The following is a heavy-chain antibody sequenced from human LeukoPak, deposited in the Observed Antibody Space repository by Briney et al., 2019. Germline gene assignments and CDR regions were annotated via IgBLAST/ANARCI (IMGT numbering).Heavy chain of an antibody. Sequence: SQTLSLTCTVSGGSISSGGYYWSWIRQHPGKGLEWIGYIYYSGSTYYNPSLKSRVTISVDTSKNQFSLKLSSVTAADTAVYYCARDTWFGELLQYWGQGTLVTVSS. J-gene: IGHJ4*02. CDR1: GGSISSGGYY. D-gene: IGHD3-10*01. CDR3: ARDTWFGELLQY. V-gene: IGHV4-31*03. CDR2: IYYSGST.